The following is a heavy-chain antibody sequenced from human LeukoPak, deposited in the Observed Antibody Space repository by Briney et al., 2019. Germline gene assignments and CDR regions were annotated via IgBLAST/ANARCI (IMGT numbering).Heavy chain of an antibody. Sequence: GGSLRLSCAASGFTVSSNYMSWVRQASGKGLEWVSVIYSGGSTYYADSVKGRFSISRDNSKNTVFLQMNSLRVEDTALYYCAKGVPGSGWYSGFDAFDIWGQGAMVTVSS. CDR1: GFTVSSNY. J-gene: IGHJ3*02. V-gene: IGHV3-53*01. CDR2: IYSGGST. D-gene: IGHD6-19*01. CDR3: AKGVPGSGWYSGFDAFDI.